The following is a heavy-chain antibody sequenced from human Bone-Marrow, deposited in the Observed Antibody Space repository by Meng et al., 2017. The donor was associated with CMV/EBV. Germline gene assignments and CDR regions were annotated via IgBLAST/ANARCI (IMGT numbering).Heavy chain of an antibody. CDR2: ISAYNGNT. J-gene: IGHJ6*02. CDR3: ARIVVTAARVSYYYYGMDV. V-gene: IGHV1-18*01. D-gene: IGHD2-2*01. Sequence: ASVKVSCKASGYTFTSHGISWVRQAPGQGLEWMGWISAYNGNTNYAQKLQGRVTMTTDTSTSTAYMELRSLRSEDTAVYYCARIVVTAARVSYYYYGMDVWGQGTTVTVSS. CDR1: GYTFTSHG.